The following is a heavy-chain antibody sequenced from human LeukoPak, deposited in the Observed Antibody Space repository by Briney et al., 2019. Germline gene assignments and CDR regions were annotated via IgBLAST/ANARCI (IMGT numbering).Heavy chain of an antibody. V-gene: IGHV1-46*01. CDR1: GYTFTSYY. J-gene: IGHJ4*02. CDR2: INPSGGST. CDR3: ARDLYSGTWTATH. D-gene: IGHD1-26*01. Sequence: ASVKVSCKASGYTFTSYYLHWVRQAPGQGLEWMGIINPSGGSTTYAQQFQGRVTLTRDTSTNTVYMELSSLRSEDTAVYYCARDLYSGTWTATHWGQGTLVTVSS.